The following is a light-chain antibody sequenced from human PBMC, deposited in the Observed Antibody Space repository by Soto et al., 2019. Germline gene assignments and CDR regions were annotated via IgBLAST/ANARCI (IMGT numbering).Light chain of an antibody. V-gene: IGLV2-14*03. CDR2: DVA. Sequence: QSALSQPASVSDAPGQAGTVCCTGTSSDVGDSNFVSWYQQHPGKAPKLIIYDVANRPSGVSNRLSGSKSGSTAALIISRLKTQDEADYSCVSYTSSTTYVFGQGTKV. CDR3: VSYTSSTTYV. J-gene: IGLJ1*01. CDR1: SSDVGDSNF.